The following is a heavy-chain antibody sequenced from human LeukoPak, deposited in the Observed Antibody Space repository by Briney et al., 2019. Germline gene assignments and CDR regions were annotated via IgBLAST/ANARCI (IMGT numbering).Heavy chain of an antibody. CDR3: ARDGLESSGGDAFDI. D-gene: IGHD2-15*01. J-gene: IGHJ3*02. V-gene: IGHV4-4*07. Sequence: PSETLSLTCTVSGGSISSYYWSWIRQPAGKGLEWIGRIYTSGSTNYNPSLKSRVTMSVDTSKNQFSLKLSSVTAADTAVYYCARDGLESSGGDAFDIWGQGTTVTVSS. CDR2: IYTSGST. CDR1: GGSISSYY.